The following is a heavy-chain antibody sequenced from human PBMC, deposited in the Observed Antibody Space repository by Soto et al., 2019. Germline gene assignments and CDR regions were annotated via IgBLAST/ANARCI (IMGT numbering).Heavy chain of an antibody. CDR3: AREGANNYNEYYFDS. J-gene: IGHJ4*02. V-gene: IGHV4-30-4*08. D-gene: IGHD4-4*01. CDR1: GGSISGDYY. Sequence: KPSETLSLTCSVSGGSISGDYYWSWIRQSPEKGLEWIGYIYYSGSSYSNPALQSRLSMSLDTSKNQFSLKLRSVTAEDTAVYYCAREGANNYNEYYFDSWGQGTVVTVSS. CDR2: IYYSGSS.